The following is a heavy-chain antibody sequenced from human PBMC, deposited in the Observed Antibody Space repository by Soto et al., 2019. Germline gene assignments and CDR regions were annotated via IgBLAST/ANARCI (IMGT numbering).Heavy chain of an antibody. D-gene: IGHD3-3*02. CDR3: ARDSPPIAS. CDR2: ISAYNGNT. Sequence: QVQLVQSGAEVKKPGASVKVSCKASGYTFTSFHISWVRQASGQGLEWMGWISAYNGNTKYAQNLPGRVTTTTDTSTSTAYMELRSLRSDDTAMYYCARDSPPIASWGQGTLVTVSS. CDR1: GYTFTSFH. J-gene: IGHJ5*02. V-gene: IGHV1-18*01.